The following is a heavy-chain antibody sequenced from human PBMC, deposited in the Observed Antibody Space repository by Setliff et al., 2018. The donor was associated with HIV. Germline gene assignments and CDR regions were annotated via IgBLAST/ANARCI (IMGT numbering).Heavy chain of an antibody. CDR3: MRDPGPSVT. CDR1: RFTFSTSW. CDR2: IKSDGSEK. D-gene: IGHD3-16*02. J-gene: IGHJ3*01. Sequence: PGGSLRLSCAASRFTFSTSWMSWVRQAPGKGLEWVANIKSDGSEKYYVDSVKGRFTISRDNAKNSLYLQMNSLRAEDTAVYYCMRDPGPSVTWGQGTMVTVS. V-gene: IGHV3-7*01.